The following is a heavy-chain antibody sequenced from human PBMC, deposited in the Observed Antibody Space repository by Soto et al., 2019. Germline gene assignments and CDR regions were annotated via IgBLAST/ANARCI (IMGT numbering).Heavy chain of an antibody. CDR3: ARNGTQTGYSYGMDV. CDR2: IIPIFDTA. J-gene: IGHJ6*02. CDR1: GGTFSDFT. D-gene: IGHD1-1*01. V-gene: IGHV1-69*01. Sequence: QVQLVQSGAELRKPGSSVKVSCKASGGTFSDFTINWVRQAPGQRLEWMGGIIPIFDTANYAEKFQGRVTITADDSTSTSFMEVSSLRSEDTAVYYCARNGTQTGYSYGMDVWGQGTMVTVSS.